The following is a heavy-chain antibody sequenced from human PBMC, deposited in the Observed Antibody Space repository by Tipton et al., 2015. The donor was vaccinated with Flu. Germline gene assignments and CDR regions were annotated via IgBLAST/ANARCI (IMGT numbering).Heavy chain of an antibody. Sequence: QLVQSGGGLVKPGGYLRLSCAASGFTFSDDYMSWIRQAPGKGLEWVSHISSSGSTINYADSVKGRFTISRDNAKNSLYLQMNSLRAGDTAVYFCARGPLPDSNWYNGMDVWGQGTTVTVSS. V-gene: IGHV3-11*04. CDR3: ARGPLPDSNWYNGMDV. CDR2: ISSSGSTI. J-gene: IGHJ6*02. CDR1: GFTFSDDY. D-gene: IGHD6-13*01.